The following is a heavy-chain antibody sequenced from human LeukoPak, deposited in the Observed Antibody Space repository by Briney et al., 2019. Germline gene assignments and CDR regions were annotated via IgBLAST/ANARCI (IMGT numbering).Heavy chain of an antibody. D-gene: IGHD4-23*01. CDR2: IDDEGSAT. J-gene: IGHJ5*01. CDR3: IRSGGWLGF. V-gene: IGHV3-74*01. Sequence: GGPLTLPCEPSSLLDHSYWMLWARQATGEGLVWVSRIDDEGSATPYAHSVKRRFILPRDHPKNTVYLKMNRQRAEHTAMYFCIRSGGWLGFWGQGTLVTVSS. CDR1: SLLDHSYW.